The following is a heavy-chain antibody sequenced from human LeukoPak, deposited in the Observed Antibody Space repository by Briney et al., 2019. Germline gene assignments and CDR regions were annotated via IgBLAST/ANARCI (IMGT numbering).Heavy chain of an antibody. V-gene: IGHV3-11*04. D-gene: IGHD3-10*01. CDR3: ARGGITMVRGEPQFDY. CDR2: ISSSGSTI. CDR1: GFTFSDYY. Sequence: GGSLRPSCAASGFTFSDYYMSWIRQAPGKGLEWVSYISSSGSTIYYADSVKGRFTISRDNAKNSLYLQMNSLRAEDTAVYYCARGGITMVRGEPQFDYWGQGTLVTVSS. J-gene: IGHJ4*02.